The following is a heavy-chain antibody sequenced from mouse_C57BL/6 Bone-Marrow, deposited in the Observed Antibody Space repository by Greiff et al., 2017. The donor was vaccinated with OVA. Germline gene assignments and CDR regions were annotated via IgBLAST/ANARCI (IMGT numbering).Heavy chain of an antibody. V-gene: IGHV5-17*01. Sequence: EVKLVESGGGLVKPGGSLKLSCAASGFTFSDYGMHWVRQAPEKGLEWVAYISSGSSTIYYADTVKGRFTISRDNAKNTLFLQMTSLRSEDTAMYYCARGAQARSYAMDYWGQGTSVTVSS. D-gene: IGHD3-2*02. J-gene: IGHJ4*01. CDR2: ISSGSSTI. CDR3: ARGAQARSYAMDY. CDR1: GFTFSDYG.